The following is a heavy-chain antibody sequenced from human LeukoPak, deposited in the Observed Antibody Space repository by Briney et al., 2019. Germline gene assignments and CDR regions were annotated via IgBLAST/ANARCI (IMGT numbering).Heavy chain of an antibody. V-gene: IGHV3-21*01. CDR2: ISSSSSYI. Sequence: GGSLRLSCAASGFTFSSYSMNWVRKAPGKGLERVSSISSSSSYIYYADSVKGRFTISRDNAKNSLYLQMNSLRAEDTAVYYCARDLSSSSGYDYWGQGTLVTVSS. D-gene: IGHD6-19*01. J-gene: IGHJ4*02. CDR1: GFTFSSYS. CDR3: ARDLSSSSGYDY.